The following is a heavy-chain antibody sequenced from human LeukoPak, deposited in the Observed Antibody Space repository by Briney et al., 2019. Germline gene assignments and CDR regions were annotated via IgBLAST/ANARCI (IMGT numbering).Heavy chain of an antibody. V-gene: IGHV3-30*02. Sequence: PGGSLRLSCEASGFTFSSYGLHWVRQAPGKGLEWVAFIRSDASYEYYIDSVKGRFTLSRDNSKSTLYLQMNSLRAEDTAIYYCAKSGSGYYIWGQGTLVTVSS. CDR3: AKSGSGYYI. D-gene: IGHD3-3*01. CDR2: IRSDASYE. CDR1: GFTFSSYG. J-gene: IGHJ4*02.